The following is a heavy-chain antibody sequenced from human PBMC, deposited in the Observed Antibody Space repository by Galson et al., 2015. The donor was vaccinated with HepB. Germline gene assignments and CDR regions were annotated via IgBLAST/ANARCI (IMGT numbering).Heavy chain of an antibody. D-gene: IGHD5-12*01. CDR1: GFTFVDYT. Sequence: SLRLSCAASGFTFVDYTMHWVHQAPGKGLEWVSSTSPSGSYIYYAASLRGRFTISRDNAKNSIYLQMNSLRAEDTALYYCARERGYSGSPIDFWGQGALVTVSS. CDR3: ARERGYSGSPIDF. CDR2: TSPSGSYI. J-gene: IGHJ4*02. V-gene: IGHV3-21*01.